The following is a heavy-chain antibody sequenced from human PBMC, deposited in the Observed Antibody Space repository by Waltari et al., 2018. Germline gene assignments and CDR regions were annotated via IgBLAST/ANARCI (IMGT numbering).Heavy chain of an antibody. J-gene: IGHJ6*02. CDR2: IKQDGSEK. CDR1: GFTFSSYW. CDR3: ARGGRRYCSGGSCSRYYYYGMDV. Sequence: EVQLVESGGGLVQPGGSLRLSCAASGFTFSSYWMSWVRQAPGKGLEWVANIKQDGSEKYYVDSVKCRFTISRDNAKNSLYLQMNSLRAEDTAVYYCARGGRRYCSGGSCSRYYYYGMDVWGQGTTVTVSS. D-gene: IGHD2-15*01. V-gene: IGHV3-7*01.